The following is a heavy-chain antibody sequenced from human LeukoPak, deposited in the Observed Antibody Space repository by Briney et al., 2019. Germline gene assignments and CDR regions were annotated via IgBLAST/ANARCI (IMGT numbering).Heavy chain of an antibody. CDR2: IYYSGSP. CDR1: GGSISGTPYY. J-gene: IGHJ4*02. Sequence: SETLSLTCAISGGSISGTPYYWGWIRQPPGMGLEWIGGIYYSGSPYYNPSLKSRPTISVDTSKNQFSLKLTSVTAADTAVYYCARASTIFGHFAYWGRGTLVTVSS. V-gene: IGHV4-39*07. D-gene: IGHD3-3*01. CDR3: ARASTIFGHFAY.